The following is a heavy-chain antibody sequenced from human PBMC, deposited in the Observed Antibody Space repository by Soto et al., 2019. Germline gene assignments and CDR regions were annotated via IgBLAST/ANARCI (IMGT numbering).Heavy chain of an antibody. Sequence: GGSLRLSCAASGFSISTYWMSWVRQAPAKGLEWVANIKEDGSERYYVDSVKGRFTISRDNAKNPLYLQMNSLRAEDTAVYYYERIGVWGASRYWSDYWGQGTRVTV. CDR1: GFSISTYW. J-gene: IGHJ4*02. D-gene: IGHD3-16*01. CDR3: ERIGVWGASRYWSDY. CDR2: IKEDGSER. V-gene: IGHV3-7*01.